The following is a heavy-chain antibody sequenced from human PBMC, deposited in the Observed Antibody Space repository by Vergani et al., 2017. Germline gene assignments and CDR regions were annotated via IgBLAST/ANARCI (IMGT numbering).Heavy chain of an antibody. Sequence: QVQILQSGGGVVQPGGSLILSCTLSGFTLNTYGIHWVRQAPGKGLEWVSFIRYDGSSEYYGDSVKGRFTISRDKSQNTVNLQMNSLRTEDTAVYFCANSVIAGNVGVAYFGMDVGGRGTTVTVSS. CDR2: IRYDGSSE. J-gene: IGHJ6*02. CDR1: GFTLNTYG. V-gene: IGHV3-30*02. CDR3: ANSVIAGNVGVAYFGMDV. D-gene: IGHD2/OR15-2a*01.